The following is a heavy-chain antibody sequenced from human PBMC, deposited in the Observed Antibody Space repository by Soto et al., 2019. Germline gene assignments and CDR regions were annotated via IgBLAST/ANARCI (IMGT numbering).Heavy chain of an antibody. CDR3: ARVHVMVVAGSTFDY. CDR1: GDSISSGPY. J-gene: IGHJ4*03. D-gene: IGHD6-19*01. CDR2: IYHGGTT. V-gene: IGHV4-38-2*02. Sequence: PSETLSLTCTVSGDSISSGPYWGWIRQPPGEGPEWIASIYHGGTTFYNPSLKSRISISVDTSKNQFSLRLTSVTAADTATYYCARVHVMVVAGSTFDYWGPGTLVTVSS.